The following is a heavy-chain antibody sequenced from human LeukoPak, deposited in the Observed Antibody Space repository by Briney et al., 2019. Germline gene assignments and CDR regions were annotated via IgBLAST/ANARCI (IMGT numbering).Heavy chain of an antibody. J-gene: IGHJ4*02. CDR1: GYSFTSYG. CDR2: ISAYNGNT. CDR3: ARDLREDIVVVPAATPFH. V-gene: IGHV1-18*01. Sequence: ASVNVSCKDSGYSFTSYGISWVRQAPGHGLEWMGWISAYNGNTNYAQKLQGRVTMTTDTSTSTAYMELRSLRSDDTAVYYCARDLREDIVVVPAATPFHWGQGTLVTVSS. D-gene: IGHD2-2*01.